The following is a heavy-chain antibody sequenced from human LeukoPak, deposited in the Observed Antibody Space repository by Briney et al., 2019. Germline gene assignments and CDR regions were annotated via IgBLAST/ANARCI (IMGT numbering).Heavy chain of an antibody. V-gene: IGHV3-30-3*01. CDR1: GFTFSSYA. Sequence: GRSLRLSCAASGFTFSSYAMHWVRQAPGKGLEWVAVISYDGSNRYYADSVKGRFTISRDNSKNTLYLQMNSLRAEDTAVYYCARAFPRGELPFDYWGQGTLVTVSS. CDR2: ISYDGSNR. J-gene: IGHJ4*02. CDR3: ARAFPRGELPFDY. D-gene: IGHD1-26*01.